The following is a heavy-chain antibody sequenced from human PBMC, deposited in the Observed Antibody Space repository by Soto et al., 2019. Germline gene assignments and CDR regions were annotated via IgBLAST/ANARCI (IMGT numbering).Heavy chain of an antibody. CDR1: GGAISTYY. J-gene: IGHJ6*02. V-gene: IGHV4-59*01. D-gene: IGHD3-10*01. CDR3: ARSYGSGSYYDYYYGMDV. Sequence: SETLSLTCSVSGGAISTYYWSWIRQFPGQGLEWIGYNYHSGSSQYNPSLTSRVTMSVDTSKNQLSLRLSSVTAADTAVYYCARSYGSGSYYDYYYGMDVWGQGTTVTVSS. CDR2: NYHSGSS.